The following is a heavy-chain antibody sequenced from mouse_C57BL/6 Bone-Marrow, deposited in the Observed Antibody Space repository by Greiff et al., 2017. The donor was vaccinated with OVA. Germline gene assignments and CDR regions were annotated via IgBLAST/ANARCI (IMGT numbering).Heavy chain of an antibody. V-gene: IGHV7-1*01. Sequence: EVKVVESGGGLVQSGRSLRLSCATSGFTFSDFYMEWVRQAPGKGLEWIAASRNKANDYTTEYSASAKGRFIVSRDTSQSILYLQMNALRAEDTAIYYCARDARDGYPSWFAYWGQGTLVTVSA. J-gene: IGHJ3*01. CDR3: ARDARDGYPSWFAY. D-gene: IGHD2-3*01. CDR1: GFTFSDFY. CDR2: SRNKANDYTT.